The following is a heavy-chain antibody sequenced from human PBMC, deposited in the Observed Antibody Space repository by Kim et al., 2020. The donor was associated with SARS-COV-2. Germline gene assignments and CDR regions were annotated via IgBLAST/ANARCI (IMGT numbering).Heavy chain of an antibody. Sequence: GGSLRLSCAASGFTFSSYAMSWVRQAPGKGLEWVSAISGSGGSTYYADSVKGRFTISRDNSKNTLYLQMNSLRAEDTAVYYCAKDLGVVSKRANWYFDLWGRGTLVTVSS. CDR1: GFTFSSYA. J-gene: IGHJ2*01. CDR3: AKDLGVVSKRANWYFDL. D-gene: IGHD3-16*01. V-gene: IGHV3-23*01. CDR2: ISGSGGST.